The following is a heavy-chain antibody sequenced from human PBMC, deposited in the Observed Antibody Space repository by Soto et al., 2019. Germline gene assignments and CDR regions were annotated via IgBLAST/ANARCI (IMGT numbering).Heavy chain of an antibody. J-gene: IGHJ6*02. CDR3: ARHTPQEYYDILTGYPDYYYYGMDV. D-gene: IGHD3-9*01. Sequence: GESLKISCKGSGYSFTSYWISWVRQMPGKGLEWMGRIDPSDSYTNYSPSFQGHVTISADKSISTAYLQWSSLKASDTAMYYCARHTPQEYYDILTGYPDYYYYGMDVWGQGTTVTVSS. CDR1: GYSFTSYW. V-gene: IGHV5-10-1*01. CDR2: IDPSDSYT.